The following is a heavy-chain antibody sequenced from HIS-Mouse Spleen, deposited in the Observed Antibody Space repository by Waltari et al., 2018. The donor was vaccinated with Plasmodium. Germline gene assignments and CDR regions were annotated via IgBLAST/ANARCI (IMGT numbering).Heavy chain of an antibody. CDR3: ARVPYYYDSSGYGMGWFDP. CDR1: GGSISSSSYY. J-gene: IGHJ5*02. CDR2: IYYSRRT. Sequence: QLQLQESGPGLVKPSETLSLTCTVSGGSISSSSYYWGWIRQPPGKGLEWIGSIYYSRRTYYNPSLKSRVTISVDTSKNQFSLKLSSVTAADTAVYYCARVPYYYDSSGYGMGWFDPWGQGTLVTVSS. D-gene: IGHD3-22*01. V-gene: IGHV4-39*07.